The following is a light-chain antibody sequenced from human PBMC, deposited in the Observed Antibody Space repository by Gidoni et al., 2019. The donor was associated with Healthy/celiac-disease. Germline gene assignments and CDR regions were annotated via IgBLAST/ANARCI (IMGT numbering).Light chain of an antibody. CDR2: AAS. V-gene: IGKV1-39*01. CDR3: QQSYSTPDLT. J-gene: IGKJ4*01. CDR1: QSISSY. Sequence: DIQMTQSPYSLSASVGDRVTITCRASQSISSYLNWYQQKPGKAPKLLIYAASSLQSGVPSRFSGSGSGTDFTLTISSLQPEDFATYYCQQSYSTPDLTFGGGTKVEIK.